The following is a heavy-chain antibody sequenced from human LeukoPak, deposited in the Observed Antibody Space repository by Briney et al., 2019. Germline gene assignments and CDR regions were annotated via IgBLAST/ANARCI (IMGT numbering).Heavy chain of an antibody. CDR1: GFTFSSYW. D-gene: IGHD6-19*01. J-gene: IGHJ4*02. CDR3: ARDQIKGSGWYYY. Sequence: GSLRLSCAASGFTFSSYWMHWVRQAPGKGLVWVSRINSDGSSTSYADSVKGRFTISRDNAKNTLYLQMNSLRAEDTAVHYCARDQIKGSGWYYYWGQGTLVTISS. CDR2: INSDGSST. V-gene: IGHV3-74*01.